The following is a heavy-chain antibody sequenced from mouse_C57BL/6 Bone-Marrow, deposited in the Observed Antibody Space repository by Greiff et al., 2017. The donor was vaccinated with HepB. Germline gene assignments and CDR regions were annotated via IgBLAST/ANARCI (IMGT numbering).Heavy chain of an antibody. V-gene: IGHV1-59*01. CDR3: ARRLLYYAMDY. J-gene: IGHJ4*01. D-gene: IGHD1-2*01. Sequence: QVQLQQPGAELVRPGTSVKLSCKAFGYTFTSYWMHWVKQRPGQGLEWIGVIDPSDSYTNYNQKFKGKATLTVDTSSSTAYMQLSSLTSEDSAVYYCARRLLYYAMDYWGQGTSVTVSS. CDR1: GYTFTSYW. CDR2: IDPSDSYT.